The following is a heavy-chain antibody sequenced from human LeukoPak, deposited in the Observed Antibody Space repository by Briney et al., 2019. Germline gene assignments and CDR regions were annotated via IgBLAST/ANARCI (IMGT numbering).Heavy chain of an antibody. Sequence: ASVKGSCKVSGYTLTKLSMHWVRQAPGKGLEWMGNFDPEDGETIYAQKFQGRVTLTEDTSTDTAYMELSSLRSEDTAVYYCARVAAYCSSTSCYHDAFDIWGQGTMVTVSS. V-gene: IGHV1-24*01. CDR3: ARVAAYCSSTSCYHDAFDI. CDR2: FDPEDGET. CDR1: GYTLTKLS. J-gene: IGHJ3*02. D-gene: IGHD2-2*01.